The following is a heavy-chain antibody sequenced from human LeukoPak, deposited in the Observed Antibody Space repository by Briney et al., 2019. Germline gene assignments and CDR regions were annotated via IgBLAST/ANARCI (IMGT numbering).Heavy chain of an antibody. CDR2: ISYDGSNK. D-gene: IGHD5-18*01. CDR1: GFTFSSYA. J-gene: IGHJ4*02. Sequence: PGGSLRLSCAASGFTFSSYAMRWVRQAPGKGLEWVAVISYDGSNKYYADSVKGRFTISRDNSKNTLYLQMNSLRAEDTAVYYCARNRGYSYGYGDYWGQGTLVTVSS. CDR3: ARNRGYSYGYGDY. V-gene: IGHV3-30*04.